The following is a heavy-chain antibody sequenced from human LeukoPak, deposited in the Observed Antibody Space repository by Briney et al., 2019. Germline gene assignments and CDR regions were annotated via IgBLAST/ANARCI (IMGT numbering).Heavy chain of an antibody. V-gene: IGHV1-3*01. CDR1: GYTFTSYA. Sequence: ASVKISCKASGYTFTSYAIHWVRQAPGQRLEWMGWISAGNGNTKYSQNFQDRVTMTRDTSTSTVFMELSSLRSEDTAVYYCARGKYYVWGSYRQPPPDYWGQGTLVTVSS. CDR2: ISAGNGNT. CDR3: ARGKYYVWGSYRQPPPDY. J-gene: IGHJ4*02. D-gene: IGHD3-16*02.